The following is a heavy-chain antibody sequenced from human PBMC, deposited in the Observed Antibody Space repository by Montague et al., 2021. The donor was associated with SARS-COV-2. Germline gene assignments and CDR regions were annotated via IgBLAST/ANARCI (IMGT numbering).Heavy chain of an antibody. V-gene: IGHV4-34*01. J-gene: IGHJ3*01. Sequence: SETLSLTCSIYGWSFTGAYWKSTRLPPGHDGEWIAESSDRGSSNYNPSLKNRVTISVEKSKNQISLKLTSVTAADTATYYCARGQVTVFAILIAFPAAGAIDVWGQGTTVTVSS. CDR1: GWSFTGAY. D-gene: IGHD3-16*02. CDR3: ARGQVTVFAILIAFPAAGAIDV. CDR2: SSDRGSS.